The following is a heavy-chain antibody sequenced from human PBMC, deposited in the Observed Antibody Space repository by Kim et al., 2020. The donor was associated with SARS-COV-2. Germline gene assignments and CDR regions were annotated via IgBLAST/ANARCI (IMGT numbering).Heavy chain of an antibody. CDR3: ARAHTKLERRRTLLGYFDY. V-gene: IGHV1-18*01. CDR2: ISAYNGNT. J-gene: IGHJ4*02. Sequence: ASVKVSCKASGYTFTSYGISWVRQAPGQGLEWMGWISAYNGNTNYAQKLQGRVTMTTDTSTSTAYMELRSLRSDDTAVYYCARAHTKLERRRTLLGYFDYWGQGTLVTVSS. D-gene: IGHD1-1*01. CDR1: GYTFTSYG.